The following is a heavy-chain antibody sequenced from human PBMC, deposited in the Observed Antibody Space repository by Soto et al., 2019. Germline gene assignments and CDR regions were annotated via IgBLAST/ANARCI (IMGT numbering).Heavy chain of an antibody. D-gene: IGHD2-2*01. J-gene: IGHJ4*02. CDR1: GFTFSSYA. CDR2: ISGSGGST. CDR3: AKAYTPYCSSTSCYVFDY. V-gene: IGHV3-23*01. Sequence: EVQLLESGGGLVQPGGSLRLSCAASGFTFSSYAMSWVRQAPGKGLEWVSAISGSGGSTYYADSVKGRFTISRDKSKNTLYLQMNSLRAEDTAVYYCAKAYTPYCSSTSCYVFDYWGQGTLVTVSS.